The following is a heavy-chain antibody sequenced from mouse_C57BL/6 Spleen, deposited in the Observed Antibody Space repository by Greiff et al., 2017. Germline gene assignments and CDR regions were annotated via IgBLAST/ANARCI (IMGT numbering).Heavy chain of an antibody. D-gene: IGHD1-1*01. CDR1: GFNIKDDY. Sequence: VQLQQSGAELVRPGASVKLSCTASGFNIKDDYMHWVKQRPEQGLEWIGWIDPENGDTEYASKFQGKATITADTSSSTAYLQLSSLTSEDTAVYYCSQGYCGSSSPDYWGQGTTLTVSS. CDR3: SQGYCGSSSPDY. CDR2: IDPENGDT. J-gene: IGHJ2*01. V-gene: IGHV14-4*01.